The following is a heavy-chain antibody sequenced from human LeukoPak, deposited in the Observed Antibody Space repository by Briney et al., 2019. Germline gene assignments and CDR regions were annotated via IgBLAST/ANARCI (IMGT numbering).Heavy chain of an antibody. CDR1: GGSISSYY. J-gene: IGHJ4*02. CDR2: IYYSGST. CDR3: ARGGYYDSSGYKFDY. Sequence: SETLSLTCTVSGGSISSYYWSWIRQPPGKGLEWIGYIYYSGSTNYNPSLKSRVTISVDTSKNQFSLKLSSVTAADTAVYYCARGGYYDSSGYKFDYWGQGTLVTVSS. D-gene: IGHD3-22*01. V-gene: IGHV4-59*01.